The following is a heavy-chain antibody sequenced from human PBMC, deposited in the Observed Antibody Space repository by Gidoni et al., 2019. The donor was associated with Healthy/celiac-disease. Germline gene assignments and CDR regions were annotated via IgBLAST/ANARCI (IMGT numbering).Heavy chain of an antibody. Sequence: QVQLQQWDAGLSKPSETLARTCAAYGGSFSGYYWSWIRQPPGKGLEWIVEISHSGSTNYNPSRKKRVTISVYTSKNQFSLELSSVTAAEAAVYYCARGSRGYYDSSGYYTLGYWGQGTLVTVSS. J-gene: IGHJ4*02. CDR3: ARGSRGYYDSSGYYTLGY. V-gene: IGHV4-34*01. CDR2: ISHSGST. CDR1: GGSFSGYY. D-gene: IGHD3-22*01.